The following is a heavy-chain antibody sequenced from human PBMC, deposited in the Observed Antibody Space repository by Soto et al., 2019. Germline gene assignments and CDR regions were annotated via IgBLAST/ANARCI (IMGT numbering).Heavy chain of an antibody. J-gene: IGHJ6*02. CDR3: AGEVYAITTDYYYGMDV. D-gene: IGHD2-8*01. V-gene: IGHV5-10-1*01. CDR1: GYSFTSYW. CDR2: IDPSDSYT. Sequence: GSLKISCKGSGYSFTSYWISWVRQMPGKGLEWMGRIDPSDSYTNYSPSFQGHVTISADKSISTAYLQWSSLKASDTAMYYCAGEVYAITTDYYYGMDVWAKGPRSPSP.